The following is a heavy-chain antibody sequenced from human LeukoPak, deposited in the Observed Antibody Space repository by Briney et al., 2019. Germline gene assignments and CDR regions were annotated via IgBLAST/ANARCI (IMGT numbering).Heavy chain of an antibody. Sequence: GGSLRLSCAASGFTFSTYELYWVRQAPGKGLERISYISSGGTTIKYADSVRGRFTISRDDGRESLYLQMNSLRVEDTAIYYCGASRQYVGAFDIWGQGTLVSVSS. D-gene: IGHD3-16*01. V-gene: IGHV3-48*03. CDR2: ISSGGTTI. J-gene: IGHJ3*02. CDR1: GFTFSTYE. CDR3: GASRQYVGAFDI.